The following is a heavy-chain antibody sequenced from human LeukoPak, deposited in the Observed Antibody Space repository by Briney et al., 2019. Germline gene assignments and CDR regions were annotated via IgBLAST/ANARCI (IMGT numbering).Heavy chain of an antibody. CDR2: IIPIFGTA. CDR3: ARGYCSSTSCYAWGYHYYMDV. D-gene: IGHD2-2*01. Sequence: SVKVSCKASGGTFSSYAISWVRQAPGQGLEWMGGIIPIFGTANYAQKFQGRVTITADKSTTTAYMELSSLRSEDTAVYYCARGYCSSTSCYAWGYHYYMDVWGKGTTVTVSS. CDR1: GGTFSSYA. V-gene: IGHV1-69*06. J-gene: IGHJ6*03.